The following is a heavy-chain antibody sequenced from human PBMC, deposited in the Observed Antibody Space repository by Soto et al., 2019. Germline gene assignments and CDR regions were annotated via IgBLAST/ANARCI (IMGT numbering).Heavy chain of an antibody. CDR2: IYYSGST. V-gene: IGHV4-39*01. Sequence: QLQLQESGPGLVKPSETLSLTCTVSRGSISSGTNYWAWIRQPPGKGLEWIANIYYSGSTFYSPSLKSRVTIPLDTSKNQFSLKLRSVTAADTAVYYCARHEAGWYFDSWGQGTLVAVSS. D-gene: IGHD6-25*01. J-gene: IGHJ4*02. CDR3: ARHEAGWYFDS. CDR1: RGSISSGTNY.